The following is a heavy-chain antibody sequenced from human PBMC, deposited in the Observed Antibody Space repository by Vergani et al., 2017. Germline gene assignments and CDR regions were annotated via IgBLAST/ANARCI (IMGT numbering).Heavy chain of an antibody. CDR3: ARASNYYDSSGYYQYYFDY. Sequence: EVQLVESGGGLVQPGGSLRLSCAASGFTFSSSWMSWVRQAPGKGLEWVANIKQDGSEKYYVDSVKGRFTISRDNAKNSLYLQMNSLRAEDTAVYYCARASNYYDSSGYYQYYFDYWGQGTLVTVSS. D-gene: IGHD3-22*01. J-gene: IGHJ4*02. CDR2: IKQDGSEK. CDR1: GFTFSSSW. V-gene: IGHV3-7*03.